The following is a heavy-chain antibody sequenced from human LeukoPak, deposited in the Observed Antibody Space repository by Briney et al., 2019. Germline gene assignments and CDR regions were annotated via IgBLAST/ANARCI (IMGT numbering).Heavy chain of an antibody. CDR1: GFTFISYE. Sequence: GGSLRLSCAASGFTFISYEMNWARQAPGKGLEWVSYISGSGSSVLYADSVKGRFTISRDNAKNSLWLQINSLRDEDTAVYYCARDGGLEGDAFDIWGQGTMVTVSS. J-gene: IGHJ3*02. CDR2: ISGSGSSV. D-gene: IGHD3-3*01. V-gene: IGHV3-48*03. CDR3: ARDGGLEGDAFDI.